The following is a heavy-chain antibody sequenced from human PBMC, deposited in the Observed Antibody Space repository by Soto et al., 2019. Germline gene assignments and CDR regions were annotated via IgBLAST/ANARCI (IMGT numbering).Heavy chain of an antibody. D-gene: IGHD3-9*01. J-gene: IGHJ4*02. CDR1: GYTFTNYG. V-gene: IGHV1-18*01. CDR3: GGDTMTGYFQFDY. Sequence: QVQVVQSGAEVKKPGASVKVSCRTSGYTFTNYGISWVRQAPGQGLEWMGWINANNGKTNYIQTLQGRVTMTTDTSTSTAYMELRSLRSDDPAVYFCGGDTMTGYFQFDYWGQGTLVTVSS. CDR2: INANNGKT.